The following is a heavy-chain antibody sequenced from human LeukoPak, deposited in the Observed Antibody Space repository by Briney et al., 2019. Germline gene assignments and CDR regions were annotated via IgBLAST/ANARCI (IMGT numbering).Heavy chain of an antibody. CDR3: AREVSGVPAAIWGWFDP. Sequence: SETLSLTCTVSGGSISSSSYYWGWLRQPPGKGLEWIGSICYSGSTYYHPSLKSRVTISVYTSKYQFSLNLRSVTAADTAVYYCAREVSGVPAAIWGWFDPWGQGTLVTVSS. CDR2: ICYSGST. V-gene: IGHV4-39*07. J-gene: IGHJ5*02. D-gene: IGHD2-2*01. CDR1: GGSISSSSYY.